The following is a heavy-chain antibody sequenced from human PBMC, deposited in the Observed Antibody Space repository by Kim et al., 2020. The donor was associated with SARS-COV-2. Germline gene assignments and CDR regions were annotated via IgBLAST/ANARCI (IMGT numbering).Heavy chain of an antibody. Sequence: GGSLRLSCTASGFTFSSYWMSWVRQAPGKGLEWVANVKQDGSEKYYVGSVKGRFTISRDNAKNSLYLEMNSLRAEDTAVYYCVKDVGTPSFQALSYYYYSCMAVWGQGTTLPVSS. J-gene: IGHJ6*02. V-gene: IGHV3-7*03. D-gene: IGHD6-13*01. CDR2: VKQDGSEK. CDR1: GFTFSSYW. CDR3: VKDVGTPSFQALSYYYYSCMAV.